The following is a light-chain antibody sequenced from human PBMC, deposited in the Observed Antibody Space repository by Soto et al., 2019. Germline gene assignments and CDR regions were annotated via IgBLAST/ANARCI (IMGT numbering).Light chain of an antibody. Sequence: QLVLTQSSSASASLGSSVKLTCTLSSGHNSYIIAWHQQQPGKAPRYLMKLEGSGSYNKGSGVPDRFSGSSSGADRYLTISNLQFEDEADYYCETWASNTRVFGGGTKLTVL. CDR3: ETWASNTRV. V-gene: IGLV4-60*02. CDR1: SGHNSYI. CDR2: LEGSGSY. J-gene: IGLJ3*02.